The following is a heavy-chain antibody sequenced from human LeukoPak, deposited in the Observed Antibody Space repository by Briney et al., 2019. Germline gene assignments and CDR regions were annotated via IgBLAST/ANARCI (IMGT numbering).Heavy chain of an antibody. J-gene: IGHJ6*02. CDR3: AKEGYYYDSSGYNYYYGMDV. V-gene: IGHV3-30*01. CDR1: GFTFSSYA. D-gene: IGHD3-22*01. CDR2: ISYE. Sequence: GGSLRLSCAASGFTFSSYAMHWVRQAPGEGLEWVAVISYEYYADSVKGRFTISRDNSKNTLYLQMNSLGAEDTAVYYCAKEGYYYDSSGYNYYYGMDVWGQGTTVTVSS.